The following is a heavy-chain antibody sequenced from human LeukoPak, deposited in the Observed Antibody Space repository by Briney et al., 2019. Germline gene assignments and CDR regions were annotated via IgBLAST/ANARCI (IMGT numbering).Heavy chain of an antibody. V-gene: IGHV1-8*01. CDR1: GNTFITYD. Sequence: ASVKVSCKASGNTFITYDINWVRQATGQGLEWMGWMNPKSGNTGYAQKFQGRVTMTRDTSISTMYMGLSSLRSKDTAVYYCARVKSYYYDTSDKDAFDIWGQGTMVTVSS. CDR2: MNPKSGNT. J-gene: IGHJ3*02. D-gene: IGHD3-22*01. CDR3: ARVKSYYYDTSDKDAFDI.